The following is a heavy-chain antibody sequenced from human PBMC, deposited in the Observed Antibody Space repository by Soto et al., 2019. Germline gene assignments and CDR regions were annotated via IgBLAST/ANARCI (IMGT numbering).Heavy chain of an antibody. V-gene: IGHV3-64D*08. Sequence: PGGSLRLSCSASGFTFSSYAMHWVRQAPGKGLEYVSAISSNGGSTYYADSVKGRFTISRDNSKNTLYLQMSSLRAEDTAVYYCVKDSTYCSGGSCFDAFDIWGQGTMVTVSS. CDR2: ISSNGGST. CDR1: GFTFSSYA. CDR3: VKDSTYCSGGSCFDAFDI. D-gene: IGHD2-15*01. J-gene: IGHJ3*02.